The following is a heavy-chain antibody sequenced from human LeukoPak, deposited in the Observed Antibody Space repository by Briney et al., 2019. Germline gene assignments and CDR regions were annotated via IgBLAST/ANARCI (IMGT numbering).Heavy chain of an antibody. J-gene: IGHJ4*02. Sequence: PGGSLRLSCAASGFTFSSYGMSWVRQAPGKGLGWVSAISGSGGSTYYVDSVKGRFTISRDNSKNTLYLQMNSLRAEDTAVYYCAKDVIHDYGDYRPGGDYWGQGTLVTVSS. CDR2: ISGSGGST. CDR1: GFTFSSYG. V-gene: IGHV3-23*01. D-gene: IGHD4-17*01. CDR3: AKDVIHDYGDYRPGGDY.